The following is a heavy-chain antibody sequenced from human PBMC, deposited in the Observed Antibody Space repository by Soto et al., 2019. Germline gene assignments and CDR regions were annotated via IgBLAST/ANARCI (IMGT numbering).Heavy chain of an antibody. Sequence: QVQLVQSGAEEKKPGASVKVSCKASGYTFTSYAMHWVRQAPGQRLEWMGWINAGNGNTKYSQKFQGRVTITRDTXASTAYMGLSSLRSEDTAVYYCARADYYGSGSYPYWGQGTLVTVSS. CDR2: INAGNGNT. D-gene: IGHD3-10*01. J-gene: IGHJ4*02. CDR1: GYTFTSYA. V-gene: IGHV1-3*05. CDR3: ARADYYGSGSYPY.